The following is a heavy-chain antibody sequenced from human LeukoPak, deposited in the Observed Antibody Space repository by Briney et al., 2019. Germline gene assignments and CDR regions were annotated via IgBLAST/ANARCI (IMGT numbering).Heavy chain of an antibody. CDR1: GYTFTDFY. Sequence: ASVKVSCKASGYTFTDFYRHWVRQAPGQGLEWMGWISPNSGGANYAQKFQGRVTMTRDTSISTAYMELSRLRSDDTAVYYCARDLQTGGMIAFGGVITPGDYWGQGTLVTVSS. V-gene: IGHV1-2*02. D-gene: IGHD3-16*02. J-gene: IGHJ4*02. CDR2: ISPNSGGA. CDR3: ARDLQTGGMIAFGGVITPGDY.